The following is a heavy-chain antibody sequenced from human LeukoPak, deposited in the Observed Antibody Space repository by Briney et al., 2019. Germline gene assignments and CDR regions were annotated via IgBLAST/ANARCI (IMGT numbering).Heavy chain of an antibody. J-gene: IGHJ4*02. CDR2: IWSDGSNK. D-gene: IGHD1-26*01. Sequence: PGGSLRLSCAASGFTFSSYGMHWVRQTPGKGLEWVAIIWSDGSNKYYADSVKGRFTISRDNSKNTLYLQINSLRAEDTAVYYCARGSGSFSGGFDYWGQGTLVTVSS. CDR3: ARGSGSFSGGFDY. V-gene: IGHV3-33*01. CDR1: GFTFSSYG.